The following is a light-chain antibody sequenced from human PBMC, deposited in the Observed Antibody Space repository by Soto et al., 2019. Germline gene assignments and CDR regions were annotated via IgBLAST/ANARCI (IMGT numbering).Light chain of an antibody. J-gene: IGKJ2*01. CDR2: GAS. V-gene: IGKV3-15*01. CDR1: PSVSSN. Sequence: EIVMTQSPATLSVSPGERATLSCRASPSVSSNLAWYQQKPGQAPRLLIYGASTRATGIPARFGGSGSGTEFTLTISSLQSEDFAVYYCQQYNNWPVTFGQGTKLEIK. CDR3: QQYNNWPVT.